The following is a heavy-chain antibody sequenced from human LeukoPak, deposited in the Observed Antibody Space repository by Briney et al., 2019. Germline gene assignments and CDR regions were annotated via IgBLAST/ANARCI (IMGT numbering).Heavy chain of an antibody. Sequence: SETLSLTCTVSGGSISSSSYYWGRIRQPPGKGLEWIGSIYYSGSTYYNPSLKSRVTISVDTSKNQFSVKLSSVTAADTAVYYCARGHSSSWYVGPYDYWGQGTLVTVSS. CDR1: GGSISSSSYY. J-gene: IGHJ4*02. CDR2: IYYSGST. V-gene: IGHV4-39*07. CDR3: ARGHSSSWYVGPYDY. D-gene: IGHD6-13*01.